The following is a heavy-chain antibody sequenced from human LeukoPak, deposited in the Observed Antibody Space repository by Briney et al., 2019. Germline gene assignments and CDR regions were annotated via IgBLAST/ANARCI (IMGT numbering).Heavy chain of an antibody. CDR3: ASFPAALEWLLFPR. CDR2: IYTSGST. V-gene: IGHV4-61*02. CDR1: GGSISSGGYY. Sequence: PSETLSLTCTVSGGSISSGGYYWSWIRQPAGKGLEWIGRIYTSGSTNYNPSLKSRVTKSVDTSKNQFSLKLSSVTAADTAVYYCASFPAALEWLLFPRWGQGTLVTVSS. D-gene: IGHD3-3*01. J-gene: IGHJ4*02.